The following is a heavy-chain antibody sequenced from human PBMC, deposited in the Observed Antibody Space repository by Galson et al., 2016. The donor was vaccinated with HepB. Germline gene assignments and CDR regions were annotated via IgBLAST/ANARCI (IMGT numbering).Heavy chain of an antibody. J-gene: IGHJ4*02. CDR2: VYIGGSN. CDR3: ARHLSTPRTRGFDC. CDR1: GGSITSSNW. Sequence: ETLSLTCVVSGGSITSSNWWSWVRQPPGKGLEWIGEVYIGGSNNYDPSLETRVTISIDKSKNEYSLNLHSVTAADTARYYCARHLSTPRTRGFDCWGQGILVTVSS. V-gene: IGHV4-4*02. D-gene: IGHD3-16*02.